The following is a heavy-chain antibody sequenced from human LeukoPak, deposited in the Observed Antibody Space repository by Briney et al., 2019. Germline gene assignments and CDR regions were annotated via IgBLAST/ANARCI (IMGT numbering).Heavy chain of an antibody. J-gene: IGHJ6*03. V-gene: IGHV4-39*07. Sequence: SETLSLTCTVSGGSISSSSYYWGWIRQPPGKGLEWIGSIYYSGSTYYNPSLKSRVTISVDTFKNQFSLKLSSVTAADTAVYYCARVLRYYDFWSGPLAYYYYMDVWGKGTTVTVSS. CDR1: GGSISSSSYY. CDR3: ARVLRYYDFWSGPLAYYYYMDV. D-gene: IGHD3-3*01. CDR2: IYYSGST.